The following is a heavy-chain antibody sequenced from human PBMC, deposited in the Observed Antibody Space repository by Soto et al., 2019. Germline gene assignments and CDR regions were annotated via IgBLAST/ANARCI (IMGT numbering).Heavy chain of an antibody. J-gene: IGHJ6*02. CDR2: INPNSGGT. CDR1: GYSFIGYY. Sequence: QVQLVQSGAEVRKPGASVKVSCKASGYSFIGYYMHWVRQAPGQGLEWMGWINPNSGGTNYAQKFQGRVTMTRDTSITTAYIELSRLTSDDTAVYYCARDWGGIAPAVTYYFYGMDVWGQGTTVTVSS. D-gene: IGHD6-13*01. V-gene: IGHV1-2*02. CDR3: ARDWGGIAPAVTYYFYGMDV.